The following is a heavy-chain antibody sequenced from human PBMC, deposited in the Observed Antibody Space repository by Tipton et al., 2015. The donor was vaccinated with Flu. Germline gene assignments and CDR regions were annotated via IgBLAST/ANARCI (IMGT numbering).Heavy chain of an antibody. Sequence: GSLRLSCAGSGFTFSSYGIIWVRQAPGKGLEWVSYISGSGAIIHYADSAEGRFTVSRDNAKNSLYLQMNSLREEDTAVYFCARARVREWYGMDVWGQGTTVTVSS. CDR2: ISGSGAII. J-gene: IGHJ6*02. V-gene: IGHV3-48*02. CDR3: ARARVREWYGMDV. D-gene: IGHD3-10*01. CDR1: GFTFSSYG.